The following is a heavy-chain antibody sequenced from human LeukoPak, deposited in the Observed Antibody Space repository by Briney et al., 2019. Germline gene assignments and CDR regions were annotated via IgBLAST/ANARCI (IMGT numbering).Heavy chain of an antibody. CDR3: ACELPVWDAFDI. D-gene: IGHD2-21*01. Sequence: ASVKVSCKASGYTFTGYYMHWVRQAPGQGLEWMGWINPNSGSTTYAQNFQGRVTLTRDTSINTAYMELSRLKSDDTAVYYCACELPVWDAFDIWGQGTVVTVSS. CDR1: GYTFTGYY. J-gene: IGHJ3*02. V-gene: IGHV1-2*02. CDR2: INPNSGST.